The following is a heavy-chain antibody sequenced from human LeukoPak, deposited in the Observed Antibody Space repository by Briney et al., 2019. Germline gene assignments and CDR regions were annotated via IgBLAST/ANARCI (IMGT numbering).Heavy chain of an antibody. J-gene: IGHJ4*02. D-gene: IGHD5-18*01. CDR2: IYYSGST. CDR3: ARDPTWIQLWKPFDY. CDR1: GGSISSSSYY. V-gene: IGHV4-39*07. Sequence: SETLSLTCTVSGGSISSSSYYWGWIRQPPGKGLEWIGSIYYSGSTYYNPSLKSRVTISVDTSKNQFSLKLSSVTAADTAVYYCARDPTWIQLWKPFDYWGQGTLVTVSS.